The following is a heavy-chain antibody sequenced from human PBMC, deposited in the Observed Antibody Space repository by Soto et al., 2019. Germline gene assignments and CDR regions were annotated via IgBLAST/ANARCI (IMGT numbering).Heavy chain of an antibody. D-gene: IGHD5-12*01. Sequence: QVQLVQSGAEVKKPGSSVKVSCKASGGTFSNYPISWVRQAPGQGLEWMGGIIPVSGTTKYAQNFQGRVTITADEDTSTASMGAGSLRSEDTAVYYWGGDRASGYREKSSAWGQGTLVPLPP. CDR2: IIPVSGTT. V-gene: IGHV1-69*12. CDR3: GGDRASGYREKSSA. J-gene: IGHJ5*02. CDR1: GGTFSNYP.